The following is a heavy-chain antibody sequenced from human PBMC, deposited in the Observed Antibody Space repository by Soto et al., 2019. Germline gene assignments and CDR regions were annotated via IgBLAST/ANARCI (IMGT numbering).Heavy chain of an antibody. Sequence: QVQLVESGGGVVQPGRSLRLSCAASGFTFSIYAMHWVRQAPGKGLEWVAVISYDGSNKYYADSVKGRFTISRDNSKNPLYLQMNSLRAEDKAVYYCARDYGDSPYWYFDLWGRGTLVTVSS. CDR1: GFTFSIYA. CDR2: ISYDGSNK. D-gene: IGHD4-17*01. J-gene: IGHJ2*01. V-gene: IGHV3-30-3*01. CDR3: ARDYGDSPYWYFDL.